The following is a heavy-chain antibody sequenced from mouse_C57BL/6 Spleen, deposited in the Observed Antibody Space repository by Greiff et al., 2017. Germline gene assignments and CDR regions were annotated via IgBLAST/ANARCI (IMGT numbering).Heavy chain of an antibody. CDR3: ARSGTGYCDY. CDR1: GYTFTSYW. D-gene: IGHD4-1*01. J-gene: IGHJ2*01. V-gene: IGHV1-69*01. CDR2: IDPSDSYT. Sequence: QVQLQQPGAELVMPGASVKLSCKASGYTFTSYWMHWVKQRPGQGLEWIGEIDPSDSYTNYNQKFKGKSTLTVDKSSSTAYMHLSSLTSEASAVYYCARSGTGYCDYWGQGTTLTVSS.